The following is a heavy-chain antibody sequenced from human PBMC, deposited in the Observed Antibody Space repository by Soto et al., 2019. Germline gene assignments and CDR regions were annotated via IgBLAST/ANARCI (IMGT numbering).Heavy chain of an antibody. Sequence: GGSLRLSCAASGFTFSSYSMNWVRQAPGKGLEWVSYISSSSSTIYYADSVKGRFTISRDNAKNTLYLQMNSLRAEDTAVYYCAKIRGYDLGSTTFQHWGQGTLVTVSS. J-gene: IGHJ1*01. CDR1: GFTFSSYS. CDR2: ISSSSSTI. D-gene: IGHD5-12*01. CDR3: AKIRGYDLGSTTFQH. V-gene: IGHV3-48*01.